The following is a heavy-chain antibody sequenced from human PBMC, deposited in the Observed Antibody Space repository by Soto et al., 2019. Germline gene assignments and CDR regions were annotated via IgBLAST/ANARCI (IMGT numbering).Heavy chain of an antibody. D-gene: IGHD1-1*01. Sequence: SVKVSCKASGYAFSTHAMHWVRQAPGQSLEWMGWINGGTGQTKHSHRFQGRVTITRDTSASTAYMELSSLGSEDTAVYYCARGKGMEENYYYYGLDIWGQGTTVTVYS. CDR3: ARGKGMEENYYYYGLDI. CDR2: INGGTGQT. J-gene: IGHJ6*02. CDR1: GYAFSTHA. V-gene: IGHV1-3*01.